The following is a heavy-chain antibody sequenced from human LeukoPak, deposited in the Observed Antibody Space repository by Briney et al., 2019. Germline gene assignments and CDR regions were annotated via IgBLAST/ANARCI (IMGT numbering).Heavy chain of an antibody. CDR2: ISDNSRYI. V-gene: IGHV3-21*01. D-gene: IGHD6-13*01. Sequence: GGSLRLSCAASGFTLSSYSMNWVRQTPGKGLEWVSSISDNSRYIYYADSVKGRFTISRDNAKNSLYLQMNSLRAEDTAVYYCARVAEAAAFDYWGQGTLVTVSS. J-gene: IGHJ4*02. CDR3: ARVAEAAAFDY. CDR1: GFTLSSYS.